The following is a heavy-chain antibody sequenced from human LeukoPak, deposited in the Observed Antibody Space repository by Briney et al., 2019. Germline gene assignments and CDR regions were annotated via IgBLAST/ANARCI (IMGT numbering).Heavy chain of an antibody. J-gene: IGHJ3*02. CDR2: ISYDGSNK. D-gene: IGHD3-16*01. CDR3: ARVGGLGAFDI. Sequence: PGGSLRLSCAASGFTFSNYAMSWVRQAPGKGLEWVAVISYDGSNKYYADSVKGRFTISRDNSKNTLYLQMNSLRAEDTAVYYCARVGGLGAFDIWGQGTMVTVSS. V-gene: IGHV3-30*04. CDR1: GFTFSNYA.